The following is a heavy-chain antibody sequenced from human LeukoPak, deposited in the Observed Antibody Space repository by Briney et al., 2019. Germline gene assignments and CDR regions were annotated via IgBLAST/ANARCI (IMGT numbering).Heavy chain of an antibody. CDR1: GFAFSSYS. J-gene: IGHJ1*01. D-gene: IGHD3-22*01. CDR2: ISSSSSYI. V-gene: IGHV3-21*01. Sequence: GGSLRLSCAASGFAFSSYSMNWVRRAPGKGLEWVSSISSSSSYIYYADSVKGRFTISRDNAKNSLYLQMNSLRAEDTAVYYCASGAYYDSSGEYFQHWGQGTLVTVSS. CDR3: ASGAYYDSSGEYFQH.